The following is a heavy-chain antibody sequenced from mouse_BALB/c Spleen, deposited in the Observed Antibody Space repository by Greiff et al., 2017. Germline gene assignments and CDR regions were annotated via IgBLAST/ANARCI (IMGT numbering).Heavy chain of an antibody. CDR2: ISSGGSYT. D-gene: IGHD2-4*01. CDR1: GFTFSSYT. Sequence: EVMLVESGGGLVKPGGSLKLSCAASGFTFSSYTMSWVRQTPEKRLEWVATISSGGSYTYYPDSVKGRFTISRDNAKNTLYLQMSSLKSEDTAMYYCTRVYDYSSYWYFDVWGAGTTVTVSS. CDR3: TRVYDYSSYWYFDV. V-gene: IGHV5-6-4*01. J-gene: IGHJ1*01.